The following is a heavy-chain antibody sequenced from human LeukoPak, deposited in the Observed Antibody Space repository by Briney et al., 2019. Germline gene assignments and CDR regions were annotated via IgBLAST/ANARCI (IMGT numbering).Heavy chain of an antibody. D-gene: IGHD1-26*01. J-gene: IGHJ5*01. V-gene: IGHV4-59*01. CDR2: IYYSGTS. Sequence: PSETLSLTCTVSGGSISSYYWSWIRQSPGRGLEWIGYIYYSGTSNYNPSLKSRVTISVDTSKNQFSLKLSSVTAADTAVYYCARAVMYSGWFQCWGQGTLVTVSS. CDR3: ARAVMYSGWFQC. CDR1: GGSISSYY.